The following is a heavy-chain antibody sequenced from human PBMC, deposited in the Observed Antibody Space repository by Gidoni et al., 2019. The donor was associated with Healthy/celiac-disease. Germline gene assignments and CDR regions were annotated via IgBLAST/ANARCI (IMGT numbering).Heavy chain of an antibody. J-gene: IGHJ4*02. CDR1: GFTFRSYA. Sequence: EVQLVESGGGLVQPGGSLRPSCAASGFTFRSYAMHWVRQATGKGLEYVSAISSNGGSTYYANSVKGRFTSSRDNSKNTLYLQMGSLRAEDMAVYYCARGGPGMGATILNYWGQGTLVTVSS. V-gene: IGHV3-64*01. D-gene: IGHD1-26*01. CDR3: ARGGPGMGATILNY. CDR2: ISSNGGST.